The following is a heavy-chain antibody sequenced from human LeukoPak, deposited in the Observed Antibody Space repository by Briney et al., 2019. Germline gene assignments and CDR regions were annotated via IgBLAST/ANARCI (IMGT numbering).Heavy chain of an antibody. CDR1: EFTFSSYG. V-gene: IGHV3-30*18. J-gene: IGHJ4*02. CDR2: ISYDGSNK. Sequence: GGSLRLSCAASEFTFSSYGMHWVRQAPGKGLEWVAVISYDGSNKYYADSVKGRFTISRDNSKNTLYLQMNSLRAEDTAVYYCAKGLWDSSGYYSADYWGQGTLVTVSS. CDR3: AKGLWDSSGYYSADY. D-gene: IGHD3-22*01.